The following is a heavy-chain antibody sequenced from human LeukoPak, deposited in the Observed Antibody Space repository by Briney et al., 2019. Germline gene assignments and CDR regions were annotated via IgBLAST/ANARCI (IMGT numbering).Heavy chain of an antibody. CDR1: GYTFTSYG. J-gene: IGHJ4*02. V-gene: IGHV1-18*04. D-gene: IGHD2-15*01. Sequence: ASVKVSCKASGYTFTSYGISWVRQAPGQGLEWMGWISAYNGNTNYAQKLQGRVTMTTDTSTSTAYMELRSLRSDDTAVYYCARVPTYCSGGSCYPDIYYFDYWGQGTLVTVSS. CDR3: ARVPTYCSGGSCYPDIYYFDY. CDR2: ISAYNGNT.